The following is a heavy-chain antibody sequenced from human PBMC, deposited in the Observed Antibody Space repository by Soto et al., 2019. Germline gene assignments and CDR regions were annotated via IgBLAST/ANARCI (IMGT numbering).Heavy chain of an antibody. V-gene: IGHV3-33*01. CDR2: IWYDGSNK. Sequence: GGSLRLSCAASGFTFSSYGMHWVRQAPGKGLEWVAVIWYDGSNKYYADSVKGRFTISRDNSKNTLYLQMNSLRAEDTAVYYCARVGGDIVVVPAAMRGYYMDVWGKGTTVTVSS. J-gene: IGHJ6*03. CDR1: GFTFSSYG. CDR3: ARVGGDIVVVPAAMRGYYMDV. D-gene: IGHD2-2*01.